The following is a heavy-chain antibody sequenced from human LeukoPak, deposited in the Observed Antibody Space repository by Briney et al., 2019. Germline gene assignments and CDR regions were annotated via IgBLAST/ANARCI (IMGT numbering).Heavy chain of an antibody. V-gene: IGHV4-59*01. D-gene: IGHD3-10*01. CDR3: AAELLWFGELRRWFDP. J-gene: IGHJ5*02. CDR1: GGSISSYY. Sequence: SETLSLTCTVSGGSISSYYWSWIRQPPGKGLEWIGYIYYSGSTNYNPSLKGRVTISVDTSKNQFSLKLSSVTAADTAVYYCAAELLWFGELRRWFDPWGQGTLVTVSS. CDR2: IYYSGST.